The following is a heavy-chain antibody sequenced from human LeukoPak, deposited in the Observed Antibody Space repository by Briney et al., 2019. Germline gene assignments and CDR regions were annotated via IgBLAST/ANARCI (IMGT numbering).Heavy chain of an antibody. CDR2: ISSSGSTI. Sequence: GGSLRLSCAASGVTFSSYEMNWVRQAPGKGLEWVSHISSSGSTIYYTDSVKGRFTISRDNANNSPYLQMNSLRAEDTAVYYCASAAKMDVWGQGTTVTVSS. V-gene: IGHV3-48*03. CDR1: GVTFSSYE. J-gene: IGHJ6*02. CDR3: ASAAKMDV.